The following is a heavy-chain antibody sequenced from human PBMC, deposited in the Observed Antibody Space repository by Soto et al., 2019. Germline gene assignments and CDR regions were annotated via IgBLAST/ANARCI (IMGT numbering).Heavy chain of an antibody. J-gene: IGHJ4*02. D-gene: IGHD2-21*02. V-gene: IGHV3-30-3*01. Sequence: QVQLVESGGGVVQPGRSERLSCADSGFTFSSYAMHWVRQAPGKGLEWVAVISYDGSNKYYADSVKGRFTISRDNSKNTLYLQMNSLRAEDTAVYYCASGAPKHIVVVTAMFDYWGQGTLVTVSS. CDR1: GFTFSSYA. CDR3: ASGAPKHIVVVTAMFDY. CDR2: ISYDGSNK.